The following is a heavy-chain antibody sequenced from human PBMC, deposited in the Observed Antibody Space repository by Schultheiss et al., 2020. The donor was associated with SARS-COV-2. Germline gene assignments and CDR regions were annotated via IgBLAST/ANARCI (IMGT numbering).Heavy chain of an antibody. Sequence: GGSLRLSCAASGFTFSSYWMSWVRQAPGKGLEWVANIKQDGSEKYYVDSVKGRFTISRDNAKNSLYLQMNSLRAEDTAVYYCARAGQPLLSSFISSGLSGMDVWGQGSRVTVAS. V-gene: IGHV3-7*01. CDR2: IKQDGSEK. J-gene: IGHJ6*02. CDR1: GFTFSSYW. D-gene: IGHD2-21*02. CDR3: ARAGQPLLSSFISSGLSGMDV.